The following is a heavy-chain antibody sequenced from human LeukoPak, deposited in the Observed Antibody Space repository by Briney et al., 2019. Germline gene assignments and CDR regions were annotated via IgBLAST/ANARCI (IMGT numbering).Heavy chain of an antibody. V-gene: IGHV1-2*02. CDR3: ARIRDGYNYGWTPFDY. J-gene: IGHJ4*02. Sequence: GASVKVSCKASGYTFTGYYMHWVRQAPGQGLEWMGWINPNSGGTNYAQKFQGRVTMTRDTSISTAYMELSRLRSDDTAVYYCARIRDGYNYGWTPFDYWGQGTLVTVSS. D-gene: IGHD5-24*01. CDR1: GYTFTGYY. CDR2: INPNSGGT.